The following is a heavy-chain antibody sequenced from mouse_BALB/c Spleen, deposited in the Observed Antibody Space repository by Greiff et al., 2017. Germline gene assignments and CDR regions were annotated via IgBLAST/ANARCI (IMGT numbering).Heavy chain of an antibody. Sequence: EVKLEESGPGLVKPSQSLSLTCTVTGYSITSDYAWNWIRQFPGNKLEWMGYISYSGSTSYNPSLKSRISITRDTSKNQFFLQLNSVTTEDTATYYCARDQTGTWAMDYWGQGTSVTVSS. J-gene: IGHJ4*01. CDR3: ARDQTGTWAMDY. CDR1: GYSITSDYA. D-gene: IGHD4-1*01. CDR2: ISYSGST. V-gene: IGHV3-2*02.